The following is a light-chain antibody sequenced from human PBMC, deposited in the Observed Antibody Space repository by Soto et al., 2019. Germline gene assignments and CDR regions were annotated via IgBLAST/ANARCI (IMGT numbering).Light chain of an antibody. CDR2: EVS. J-gene: IGLJ1*01. V-gene: IGLV2-23*02. CDR3: CSYARSSLDV. Sequence: QSVLTQPASVSGSPGQSITISCTGTSSDVGNYNLVSWYQQHPGKAPKLMIYEVSKRPSGVSNRFSGSKSGNTASLTISGLQAEDEADYYCCSYARSSLDVFGTGTKLTVL. CDR1: SSDVGNYNL.